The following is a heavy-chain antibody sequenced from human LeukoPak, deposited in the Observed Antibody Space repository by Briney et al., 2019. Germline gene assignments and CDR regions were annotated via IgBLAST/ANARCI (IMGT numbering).Heavy chain of an antibody. Sequence: PSETLSLTCSVSGGSISGAYWSWIRQAPGKGLEWIGYIYYSGSTDYNPSLESRVTISIDTSKNHFSLNLTAVTAAGTAIYYCARTGSGRDYYGMDVWGQGTSVTVSS. V-gene: IGHV4-59*01. CDR2: IYYSGST. CDR1: GGSISGAY. J-gene: IGHJ6*02. D-gene: IGHD5-12*01. CDR3: ARTGSGRDYYGMDV.